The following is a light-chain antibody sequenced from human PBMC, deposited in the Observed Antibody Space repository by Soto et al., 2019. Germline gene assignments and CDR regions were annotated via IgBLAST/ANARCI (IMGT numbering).Light chain of an antibody. CDR3: QQYNHWPPLT. V-gene: IGKV3D-15*01. CDR2: GAS. Sequence: EVLMTQSPATLSVSPGERATLSCWASETVATNLAWYQQKPGQAPRLLISGASTRAAGVSDRFSGTGSGTDFTLTVTSLQSEDFAVYFCQQYNHWPPLTFGGGTKVDIK. CDR1: ETVATN. J-gene: IGKJ4*01.